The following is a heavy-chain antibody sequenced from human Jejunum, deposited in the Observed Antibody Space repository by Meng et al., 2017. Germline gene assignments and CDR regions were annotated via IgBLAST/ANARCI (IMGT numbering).Heavy chain of an antibody. V-gene: IGHV4-38-2*01. CDR1: GYSISSGYS. CDR3: ARGSAYNKAGIDP. Sequence: SETLSLTCAVSGYSISSGYSWGLIRQPPGKGLEWIGSIYHSGITYYNPSLKSRVSLSVDTSKNQFSLKVTSVTAADTAVYFCARGSAYNKAGIDPWGQGTLVTVSS. D-gene: IGHD5-24*01. J-gene: IGHJ5*02. CDR2: IYHSGIT.